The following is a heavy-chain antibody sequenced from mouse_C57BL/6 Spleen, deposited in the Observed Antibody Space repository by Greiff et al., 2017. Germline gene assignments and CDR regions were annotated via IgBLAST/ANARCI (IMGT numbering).Heavy chain of an antibody. D-gene: IGHD2-4*01. CDR3: ARPGSDYPRAMDY. J-gene: IGHJ4*01. CDR1: GYTFTSYW. CDR2: IYPGSGST. Sequence: QVQLQQPGAELVKPGASVKMSCKASGYTFTSYWITWVKQRPGQGLEWIGDIYPGSGSTNYNEKFKSKATLTVDTSSSPAYMQLSSLTSEDSAVYYCARPGSDYPRAMDYWGQGTSVTVSS. V-gene: IGHV1-55*01.